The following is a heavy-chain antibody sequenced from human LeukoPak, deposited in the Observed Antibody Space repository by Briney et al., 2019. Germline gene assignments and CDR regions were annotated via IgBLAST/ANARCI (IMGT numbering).Heavy chain of an antibody. CDR3: ARGGRQQLVRSNWFDP. Sequence: SETLSLTCTVSGGSISSGGYYWSWIRQRPGKGLEWIGEINHSGSTNYNPSLKSRVTISVDTSKNQFSLKLSSVTAADTAVYYCARGGRQQLVRSNWFDPWGQGTLVTVSS. CDR1: GGSISSGGYY. D-gene: IGHD6-13*01. V-gene: IGHV4-39*07. J-gene: IGHJ5*02. CDR2: INHSGST.